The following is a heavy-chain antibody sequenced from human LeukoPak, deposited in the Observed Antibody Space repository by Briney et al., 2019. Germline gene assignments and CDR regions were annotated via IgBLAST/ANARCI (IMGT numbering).Heavy chain of an antibody. J-gene: IGHJ6*03. Sequence: SETLSLTCTVSGGSISSSSYYWGWIRQPPGKGLEWIGSIYYSGSTYYNPSLKSRVTISVDTSKNQFSLKLSSVTAADTAVYYCARATDYSNYSIYYYYMDVWGKGTTVTVSS. CDR3: ARATDYSNYSIYYYYMDV. CDR1: GGSISSSSYY. V-gene: IGHV4-39*01. D-gene: IGHD4-11*01. CDR2: IYYSGST.